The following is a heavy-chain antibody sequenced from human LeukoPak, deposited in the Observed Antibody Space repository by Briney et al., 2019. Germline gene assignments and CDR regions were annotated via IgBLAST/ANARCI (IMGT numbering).Heavy chain of an antibody. Sequence: ASVKVSCKASGYTFTSYYMHWVRQAPGQGLEWMGIINPSGGSTSYAQKFQGRVTMTRDTSISTAYMELSRLRSDDTAVYYCARGGAARAPTKHDYWGQGTLVTVSS. CDR2: INPSGGST. V-gene: IGHV1-46*01. CDR3: ARGGAARAPTKHDY. CDR1: GYTFTSYY. J-gene: IGHJ4*02. D-gene: IGHD6-6*01.